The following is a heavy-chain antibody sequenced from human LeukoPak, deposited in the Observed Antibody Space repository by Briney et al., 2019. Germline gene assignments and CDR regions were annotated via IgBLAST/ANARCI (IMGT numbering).Heavy chain of an antibody. CDR3: ARDIYYYDSSGSRVFDY. J-gene: IGHJ4*02. Sequence: SETLSLTCTVSGGSISSTSYYWGWIRQPPGKGLEWIGNIYYRGSTYYNPSLKSRVTISVDTSKNQFSLKLSSVTAADTAVYYCARDIYYYDSSGSRVFDYWGQGTLVTVSS. CDR2: IYYRGST. V-gene: IGHV4-39*07. CDR1: GGSISSTSYY. D-gene: IGHD3-22*01.